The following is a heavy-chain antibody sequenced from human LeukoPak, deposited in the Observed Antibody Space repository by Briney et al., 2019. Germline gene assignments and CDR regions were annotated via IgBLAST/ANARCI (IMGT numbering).Heavy chain of an antibody. CDR1: GGSISSGDYY. V-gene: IGHV4-30-4*01. D-gene: IGHD1-20*01. J-gene: IGHJ3*02. CDR2: IYYSGST. CDR3: AVEAGITGTTIDAFDI. Sequence: SETLSLTCTVSGGSISSGDYYWSWIRQPPGTGLEWIGYIYYSGSTYYNPSLKSRVTISVDTSKNQFSLKLSSVTAADTAVYYCAVEAGITGTTIDAFDIWGQGTMVTVSS.